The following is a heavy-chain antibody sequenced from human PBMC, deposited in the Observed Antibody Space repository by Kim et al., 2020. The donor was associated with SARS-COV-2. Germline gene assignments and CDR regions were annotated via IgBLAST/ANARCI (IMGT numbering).Heavy chain of an antibody. CDR1: GFTFSSYA. CDR3: AKVPHSSDFGFDP. D-gene: IGHD6-25*01. J-gene: IGHJ5*02. Sequence: GGSLRLSCAASGFTFSSYAMSWVRQAPGKGLEWVSVIYSGGSSTYYADSVKGRFTISRDNSKNTLYLQMNSLRAEDTAVYYCAKVPHSSDFGFDPWGQGTLVTVSS. CDR2: IYSGGSST. V-gene: IGHV3-23*03.